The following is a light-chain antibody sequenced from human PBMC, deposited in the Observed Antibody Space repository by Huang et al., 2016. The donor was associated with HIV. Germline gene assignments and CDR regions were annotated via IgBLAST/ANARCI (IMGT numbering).Light chain of an antibody. CDR2: AAS. J-gene: IGKJ1*01. CDR1: QDIGSF. Sequence: DIQMTQSPASLSASIGVRVTLTCRASQDIGSFVAWFQQKPGKVPRLLIYAASILQSGVPSRFSGRGSGTDFTLTITNFQPEDIATYYYQRYDSAPRAFGQGTKVDLK. CDR3: QRYDSAPRA. V-gene: IGKV1-27*01.